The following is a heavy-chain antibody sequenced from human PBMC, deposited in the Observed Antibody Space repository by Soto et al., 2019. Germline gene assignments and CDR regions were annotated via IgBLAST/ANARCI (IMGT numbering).Heavy chain of an antibody. J-gene: IGHJ6*02. D-gene: IGHD3-10*01. V-gene: IGHV3-23*01. CDR2: IRDSSRDT. Sequence: EVQLLESGGGLVQPGESLRLSSAASGFTFSNYAMSWVRQAPGKGLEWVSSIRDSSRDTSYADPAKGRVTISRDNAKNTLYVHMYSLRGEDTAVYYCASRGRYYGMDVCGQGTTVIVSS. CDR1: GFTFSNYA. CDR3: ASRGRYYGMDV.